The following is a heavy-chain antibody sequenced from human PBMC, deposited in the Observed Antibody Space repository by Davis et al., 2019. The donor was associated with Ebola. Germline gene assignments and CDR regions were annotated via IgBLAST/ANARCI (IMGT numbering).Heavy chain of an antibody. Sequence: PSETLSLTCAVYGGSFSGYYWSWIRQPPGKGLEWIGEINHSGSTYYNPSLKSRVTISVDTSKNQFSLKLSSVTAADTAVYYCARGLAPAYYYYYGMDVWGKGTTVTVSS. CDR3: ARGLAPAYYYYYGMDV. J-gene: IGHJ6*04. V-gene: IGHV4-34*01. CDR2: INHSGST. CDR1: GGSFSGYY.